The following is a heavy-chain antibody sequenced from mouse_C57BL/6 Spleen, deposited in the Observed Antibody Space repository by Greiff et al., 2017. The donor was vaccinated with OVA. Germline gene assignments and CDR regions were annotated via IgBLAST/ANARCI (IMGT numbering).Heavy chain of an antibody. V-gene: IGHV2-9*01. CDR1: GFSLTSYG. CDR3: AKQGGGLGFAY. CDR2: LWGGGST. Sequence: VQVVESGPGLVAPSQSLSITCTVSGFSLTSYGVDWVRQPPGKGLEWLGVLWGGGSTNYNSAIMSRLSISKNNSKSQFYLKMNRLRTDDTAMYYCAKQGGGLGFAYWGQGTLVTVSA. J-gene: IGHJ3*01. D-gene: IGHD1-1*02.